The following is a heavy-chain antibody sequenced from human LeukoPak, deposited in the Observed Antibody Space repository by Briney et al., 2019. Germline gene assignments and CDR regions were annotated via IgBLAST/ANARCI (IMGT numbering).Heavy chain of an antibody. CDR2: ISGSGGST. D-gene: IGHD3-10*01. CDR3: AKPYYGSGSYFGAFDI. V-gene: IGHV3-23*01. J-gene: IGHJ3*02. CDR1: GFTFSSYA. Sequence: GGSLRLSCAASGFTFSSYAMSWVRQAPGKGLEWVSAISGSGGSTYYADSVKGRFTISKDNSKNTLYLQMNSLRAEDTAVYYCAKPYYGSGSYFGAFDIWGQGTMVTVSS.